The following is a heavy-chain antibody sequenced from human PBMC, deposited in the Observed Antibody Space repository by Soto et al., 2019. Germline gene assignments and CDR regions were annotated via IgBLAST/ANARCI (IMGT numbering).Heavy chain of an antibody. Sequence: TLSLTCPVSGGSIRSGGFYWSWFRQHPGKGLEWVGYIYYSGSTYYNPSLKSRVTISVDTSKNQFSLKLSSVTAADTAVYYCARDGRFGDIGHYGMDVWGQGTTVT. J-gene: IGHJ6*02. V-gene: IGHV4-31*03. CDR1: GGSIRSGGFY. CDR3: ARDGRFGDIGHYGMDV. CDR2: IYYSGST. D-gene: IGHD3-10*01.